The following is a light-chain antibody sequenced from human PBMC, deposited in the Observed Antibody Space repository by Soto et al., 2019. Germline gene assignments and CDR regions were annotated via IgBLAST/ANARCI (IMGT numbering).Light chain of an antibody. V-gene: IGLV3-1*01. CDR2: QDR. Sequence: SSELTQPPSVSVSPGQTASITCSGDKLGDKYACWYQQKPGQSPVLVIYQDRKRPSGIPERFSGSNSGNTATLTISGTQDMDEGDYYWQAWDSSTYVVFGGGTKLTVL. CDR1: KLGDKY. CDR3: QAWDSSTYVV. J-gene: IGLJ2*01.